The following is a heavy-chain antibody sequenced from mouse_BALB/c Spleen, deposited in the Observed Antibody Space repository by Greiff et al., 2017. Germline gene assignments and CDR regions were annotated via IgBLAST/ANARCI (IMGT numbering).Heavy chain of an antibody. CDR2: ISYDGSN. CDR1: GYSITSGYY. V-gene: IGHV3-6*02. J-gene: IGHJ3*01. D-gene: IGHD2-4*01. CDR3: AEYDYDVRFAY. Sequence: ESGPGLVKPSQSLSLTCSVTGYSITSGYYWNWIRQFPGNKLEWMGYISYDGSNNYNPSLKNRISITRDTSKNQFFLKLNSVTTEDTATYYCAEYDYDVRFAYWGQGTLVTVSA.